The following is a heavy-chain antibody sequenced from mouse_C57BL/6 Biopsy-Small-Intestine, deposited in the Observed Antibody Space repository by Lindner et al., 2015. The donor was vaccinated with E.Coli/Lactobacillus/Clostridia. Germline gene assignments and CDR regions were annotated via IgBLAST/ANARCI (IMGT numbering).Heavy chain of an antibody. CDR2: ISSGISTI. Sequence: VQLQESGGGLVKPGGSLKLSCAAFGFTFSDYGMHWVRQAPEKGLEWVAYISSGISTIYYADTVKGRFTISRDNAKNTLFLQMTSLRSEDTAMYYCARPHYYAMDYWGQGTSVTVSS. CDR1: GFTFSDYG. V-gene: IGHV5-17*01. J-gene: IGHJ4*01. CDR3: ARPHYYAMDY.